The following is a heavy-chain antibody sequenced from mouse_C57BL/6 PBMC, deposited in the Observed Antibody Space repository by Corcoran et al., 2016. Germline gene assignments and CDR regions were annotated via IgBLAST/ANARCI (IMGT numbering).Heavy chain of an antibody. CDR3: YSNSAWCAY. J-gene: IGHJ3*01. CDR2: IYPGDGDT. Sequence: QVQLQQSGAELVKPGASVKISCKASGYAFSSCWMNWVKQRPGKGIEWIGQIYPGDGDTNYNGKCKGKATLHADKSSSTAYMQLSSLTSEDSAVYFCYSNSAWCAYWGQGTLVTVSA. D-gene: IGHD2-5*01. CDR1: GYAFSSCW. V-gene: IGHV1-80*01.